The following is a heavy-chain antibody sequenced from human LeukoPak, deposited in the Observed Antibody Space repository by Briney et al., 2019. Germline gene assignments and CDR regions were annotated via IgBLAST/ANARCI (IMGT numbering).Heavy chain of an antibody. V-gene: IGHV3-66*04. D-gene: IGHD2-2*01. J-gene: IGHJ4*02. Sequence: GGSLRLSCAASGFTVSSNYMSWVRQAPGKGLEWVSVIYSGGSTYYADSVKGRFTISRDNSKNTLYLQMNSLRAEDTAVYYCARLPAYCSSTSCYYDYWGQGTLVTVSS. CDR3: ARLPAYCSSTSCYYDY. CDR2: IYSGGST. CDR1: GFTVSSNY.